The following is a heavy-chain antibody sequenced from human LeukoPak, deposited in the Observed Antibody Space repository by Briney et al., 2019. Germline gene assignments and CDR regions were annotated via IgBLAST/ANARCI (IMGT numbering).Heavy chain of an antibody. CDR1: GFTFSSNW. V-gene: IGHV3-74*03. CDR2: INSDGCAK. D-gene: IGHD6-19*01. J-gene: IGHJ4*02. Sequence: GGSLTLSCAASGFTFSSNWVHWVRPSPDKGLAWVSHINSDGCAKSYADSVKGRFTISRDNSKNTLYLQMDSLRAEDTAVYYCVRDLAGLGIEYWGQGTLVTVSS. CDR3: VRDLAGLGIEY.